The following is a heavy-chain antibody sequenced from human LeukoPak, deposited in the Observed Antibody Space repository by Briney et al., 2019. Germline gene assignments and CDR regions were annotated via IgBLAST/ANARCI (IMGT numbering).Heavy chain of an antibody. Sequence: ASVKVSCKASGYTFTGYYMHWVRQAPGQGLEWMGWINPNSGGTNYAQKFQGRVTMTRDTSISTVYMELSSLRSEDTAVYYCARGAKTDSYAFDIWGQGTMVTVSS. CDR3: ARGAKTDSYAFDI. CDR2: INPNSGGT. V-gene: IGHV1-2*02. D-gene: IGHD6-6*01. CDR1: GYTFTGYY. J-gene: IGHJ3*02.